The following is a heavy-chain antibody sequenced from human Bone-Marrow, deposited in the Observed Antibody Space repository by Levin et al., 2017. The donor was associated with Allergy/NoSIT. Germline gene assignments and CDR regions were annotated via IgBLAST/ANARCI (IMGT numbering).Heavy chain of an antibody. CDR1: GISISDGYYY. Sequence: SQTLSLTCTVSGISISDGYYYWNWIRQSPGKGLEWIGDISYTGTANYNPSLQSRLSFSVDTSKNQFSLSLIFVTAADTATYYCATFDFGGFRFWGQGTRVAVAS. V-gene: IGHV4-30-4*01. CDR2: ISYTGTA. CDR3: ATFDFGGFRF. J-gene: IGHJ4*02. D-gene: IGHD3-9*01.